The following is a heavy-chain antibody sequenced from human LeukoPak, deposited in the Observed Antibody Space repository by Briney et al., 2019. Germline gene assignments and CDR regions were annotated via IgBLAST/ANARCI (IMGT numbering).Heavy chain of an antibody. Sequence: ASVKVSCKASGYIFSNYGISWVRQAPGQGLEWMGWISAYNGNTNYAQILQGRVTMTTDTSTSTAYMELRSLRSDDTAVYFCARDRGFDTSGFLGSWGQGTLVTVSS. CDR3: ARDRGFDTSGFLGS. CDR1: GYIFSNYG. D-gene: IGHD3-22*01. V-gene: IGHV1-18*01. J-gene: IGHJ4*02. CDR2: ISAYNGNT.